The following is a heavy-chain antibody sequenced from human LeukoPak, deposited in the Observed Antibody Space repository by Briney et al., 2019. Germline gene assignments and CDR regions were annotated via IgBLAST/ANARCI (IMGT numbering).Heavy chain of an antibody. CDR1: GFTFSSYW. CDR3: ARRPDSSSWYDGGY. D-gene: IGHD6-13*01. Sequence: GGSLRLSCAASGFTFSSYWMSWVRQAPGKGLEWVANIKQDGSEKYYVDSVKGRFTISRDNAKNSLYLQMNSLRAEDTAVYYCARRPDSSSWYDGGYWGQGTLVTVSS. CDR2: IKQDGSEK. V-gene: IGHV3-7*01. J-gene: IGHJ4*02.